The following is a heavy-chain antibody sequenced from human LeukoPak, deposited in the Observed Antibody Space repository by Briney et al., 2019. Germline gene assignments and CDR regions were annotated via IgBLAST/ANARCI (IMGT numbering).Heavy chain of an antibody. V-gene: IGHV3-53*01. J-gene: IGHJ4*02. CDR1: VFITSSDF. CDR2: IHTGGTT. D-gene: IGHD3-16*01. CDR3: VYSRGTY. Sequence: GGSLRLSCAASVFITSSDFMGWVRQAPEKGLEWVSLIHTGGTTFYTDSVKGRFTISRDTSMNTVSLQMNTLRAEDTAIYYCVYSRGTYWGQGILVTVSS.